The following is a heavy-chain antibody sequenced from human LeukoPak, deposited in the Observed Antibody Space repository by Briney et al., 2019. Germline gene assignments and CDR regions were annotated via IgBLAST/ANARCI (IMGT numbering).Heavy chain of an antibody. D-gene: IGHD5-12*01. J-gene: IGHJ4*02. CDR3: ARGERGYSGYDYGLDY. CDR1: GFTLSSYW. Sequence: PGGSLRLSCAASGFTLSSYWMHWVRQAPGKGLVWVSRINSDGSRTSYADSVKGRFTISRDNAKNTLYLQMNSLRAEDTAVYYCARGERGYSGYDYGLDYWGQGTLVTVSS. V-gene: IGHV3-74*01. CDR2: INSDGSRT.